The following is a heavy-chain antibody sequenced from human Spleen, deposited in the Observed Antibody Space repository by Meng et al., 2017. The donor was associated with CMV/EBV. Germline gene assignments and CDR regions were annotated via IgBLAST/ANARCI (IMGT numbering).Heavy chain of an antibody. CDR3: ARDRGTCDY. CDR1: GYTFTSYA. Sequence: ASVKVSCKASGYTFTSYAMHWVRQAPGQRLEWMGWSNAGNGNTKYSQEFQGRITMTTDSSTTTAHLELMSLRSDDTAVYYCARDRGTCDYWGQGTLVTVSS. CDR2: SNAGNGNT. D-gene: IGHD3-10*01. V-gene: IGHV1-3*02. J-gene: IGHJ4*02.